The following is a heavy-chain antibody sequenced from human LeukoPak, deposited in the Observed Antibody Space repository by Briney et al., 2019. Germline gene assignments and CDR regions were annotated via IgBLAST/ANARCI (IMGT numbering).Heavy chain of an antibody. Sequence: PGESLKISCKGSGYSFTSSWIGWVRQMPGKGLEWMGVIYPGDSDTRYSPSFQGQVTISADKSISTAYLQWSSLKASDTAMYYCARRYYDILTGFAFDIWGQGTMVTVSS. CDR2: IYPGDSDT. D-gene: IGHD3-9*01. J-gene: IGHJ3*02. V-gene: IGHV5-51*01. CDR1: GYSFTSSW. CDR3: ARRYYDILTGFAFDI.